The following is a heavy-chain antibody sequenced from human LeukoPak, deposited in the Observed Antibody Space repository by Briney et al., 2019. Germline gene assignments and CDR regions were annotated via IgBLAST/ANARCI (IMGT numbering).Heavy chain of an antibody. CDR2: INHSGST. Sequence: SETLSLTCAVYGGSFSGYYWSWIRLPPGKGLEWIGEINHSGSTNYNPSLKSRVTISVDTSKNQFSLKLSSVTAADTAVYYCARGPIYGDYADAFDIWGQGTMVTVSS. V-gene: IGHV4-34*01. J-gene: IGHJ3*02. CDR1: GGSFSGYY. D-gene: IGHD4-17*01. CDR3: ARGPIYGDYADAFDI.